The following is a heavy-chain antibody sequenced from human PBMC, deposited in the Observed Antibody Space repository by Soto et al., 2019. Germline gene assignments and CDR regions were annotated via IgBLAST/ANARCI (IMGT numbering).Heavy chain of an antibody. CDR2: IHSDGTT. CDR3: ARDPGPGSGYPYGYFNR. V-gene: IGHV3-53*01. CDR1: VLTVSNNY. D-gene: IGHD3-3*01. Sequence: VGSLRLSCVSSVLTVSNNYMSCVRHSPGKGLEWVSVIHSDGTTSYTDSVKGRFTISRDNSKNTVFLQMNRLRVDDTAIYFCARDPGPGSGYPYGYFNRWGQGTLVTVSS. J-gene: IGHJ1*01.